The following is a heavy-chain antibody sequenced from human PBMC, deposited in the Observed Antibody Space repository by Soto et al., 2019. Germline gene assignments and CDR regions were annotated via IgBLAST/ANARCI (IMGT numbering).Heavy chain of an antibody. CDR1: GFTFSSYS. V-gene: IGHV3-48*02. D-gene: IGHD3-3*01. J-gene: IGHJ6*02. CDR2: ISSSSSTI. Sequence: HPGGSLRLSCAASGFTFSSYSMNWVRQAPGKGLEWVSYISSSSSTIYYADSVKGRFTISRDNAKNSLYLQMNSLRDEDTAVYYCARNYDFWSGYYGMNVWCPGTMVTVSS. CDR3: ARNYDFWSGYYGMNV.